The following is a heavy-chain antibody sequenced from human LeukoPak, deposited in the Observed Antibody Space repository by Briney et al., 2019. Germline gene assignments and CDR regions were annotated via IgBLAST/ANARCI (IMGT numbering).Heavy chain of an antibody. CDR1: GGSISSGSYY. J-gene: IGHJ6*02. Sequence: SETLSLTCTVSGGSISSGSYYWGWIRQPPGKGLEWIGSIYYSGSTYYNPSLKSRVTISVDMSENQFSPKLSSVTAADTAVYYCGKGYYGMDVWGQGTTVTVSS. CDR2: IYYSGST. CDR3: GKGYYGMDV. V-gene: IGHV4-39*02.